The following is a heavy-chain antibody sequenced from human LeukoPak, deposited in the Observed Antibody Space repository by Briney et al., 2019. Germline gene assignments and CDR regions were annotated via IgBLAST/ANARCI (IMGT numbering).Heavy chain of an antibody. CDR3: AKEIYGDSTGGRFQH. Sequence: PGGSLRLSCAASGFTVSSNYMSWVRQAPGKGLEWVSVISGRGGSTYYADSVKGRFTLSRDNSKNTLYLQMNSLRAEDTAIYYCAKEIYGDSTGGRFQHWGQGTLAIVSS. CDR2: ISGRGGST. CDR1: GFTVSSNY. V-gene: IGHV3-23*01. J-gene: IGHJ1*01. D-gene: IGHD4-17*01.